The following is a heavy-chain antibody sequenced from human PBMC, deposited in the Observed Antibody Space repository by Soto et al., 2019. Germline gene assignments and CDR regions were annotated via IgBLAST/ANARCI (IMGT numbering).Heavy chain of an antibody. D-gene: IGHD3-3*01. CDR2: INPSSGGT. V-gene: IGHV1-2*02. CDR3: ARDRGRFLAGSRRNWFDP. Sequence: ASVKVSCKASGYTFTGYYMHWVRQAPGQGLEWMGWINPSSGGTNYAQKFQGRVTMTRDTSISTAYMELSRLRSDDTAVYYCARDRGRFLAGSRRNWFDPWGQGTLVTVSS. CDR1: GYTFTGYY. J-gene: IGHJ5*02.